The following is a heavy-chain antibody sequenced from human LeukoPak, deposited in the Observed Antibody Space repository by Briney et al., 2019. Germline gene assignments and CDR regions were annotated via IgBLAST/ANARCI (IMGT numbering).Heavy chain of an antibody. V-gene: IGHV3-21*01. J-gene: IGHJ4*02. CDR1: GFTFSTYS. CDR2: IRGSSAYI. D-gene: IGHD5-24*01. CDR3: ARGDGYNFFDY. Sequence: GGSLRLSCAASGFTFSTYSMNWVRQAPGKGLEWVASIRGSSAYIHYADSVKGRFTISRDNAKNSLFLQMNSLGAEDTAVYYCARGDGYNFFDYWGQGTLVTVSS.